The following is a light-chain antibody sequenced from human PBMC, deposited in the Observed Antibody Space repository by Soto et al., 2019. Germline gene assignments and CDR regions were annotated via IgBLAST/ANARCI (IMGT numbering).Light chain of an antibody. V-gene: IGKV3-15*01. J-gene: IGKJ5*01. CDR3: QQYNDRPPPIT. CDR1: QSVGSN. CDR2: GAS. Sequence: ETVMTQSPATLSVSPGERATLSCRASQSVGSNLAWYQQKPGQAPRLLIYGASTRATGIPGRFSGSGSGTEFTLTISSLQSEDFVVYYCQQYNDRPPPITFGQGTRLEIK.